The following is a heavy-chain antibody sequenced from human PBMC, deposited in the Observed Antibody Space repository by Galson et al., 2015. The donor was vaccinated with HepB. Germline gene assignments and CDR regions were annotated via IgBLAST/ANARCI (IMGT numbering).Heavy chain of an antibody. CDR1: GFTFSSYS. CDR2: ISSSSSTI. CDR3: ARGGILWFGERVPFDY. V-gene: IGHV3-48*01. J-gene: IGHJ4*02. D-gene: IGHD3-10*01. Sequence: SLRLSCAASGFTFSSYSMNWVRQAPGKGLEWVSYISSSSSTIYYADSVKGRFTISRDNAKNSLYLQMNSLRAEDTAVYYCARGGILWFGERVPFDYWGQGTLVTVSS.